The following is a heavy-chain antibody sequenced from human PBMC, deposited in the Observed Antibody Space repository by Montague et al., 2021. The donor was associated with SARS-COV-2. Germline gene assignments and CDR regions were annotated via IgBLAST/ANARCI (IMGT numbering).Heavy chain of an antibody. CDR3: ARGLPYQMVAGAIPNYSKDV. CDR2: IYYSGTT. Sequence: TLSLTCTVSGASISSGGFYWSWLRQHPRKGLEWIGFIYYSGTTYHNPSLKSRLTISIDTSKNQFSLKSSSVTAADTAVYYCARGLPYQMVAGAIPNYSKDVWGQGTTVTVSS. CDR1: GASISSGGFY. V-gene: IGHV4-31*03. D-gene: IGHD2-15*01. J-gene: IGHJ6*02.